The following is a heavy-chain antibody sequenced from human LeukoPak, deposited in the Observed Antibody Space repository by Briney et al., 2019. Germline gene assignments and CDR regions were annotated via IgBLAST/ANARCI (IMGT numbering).Heavy chain of an antibody. D-gene: IGHD3-10*01. CDR2: INHSGST. CDR3: ARRRRPDYYGSGSPFDP. J-gene: IGHJ5*02. CDR1: GGSFSGYY. V-gene: IGHV4-34*01. Sequence: SSETLSLTCAVYGGSFSGYYWSWIRQPPGKGLEWIGEINHSGSTNYNPSLKSRVTISVDTSKNQFSLKLSSVTAADTAVYYCARRRRPDYYGSGSPFDPWGQGTLVTVSS.